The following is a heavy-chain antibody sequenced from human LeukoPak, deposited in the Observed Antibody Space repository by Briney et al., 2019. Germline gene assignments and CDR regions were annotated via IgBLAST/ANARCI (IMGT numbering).Heavy chain of an antibody. CDR2: IYPGDSDT. V-gene: IGHV5-51*01. Sequence: GESLKISCKGSGYSFTSYWIGWVRQMPGKGLEWMGIIYPGDSDTRYSPSFQGQVTISADKSISTAYLQWSSLKASDTAMYYCARQPDSSGYGAYYYYGMDVWGQGTTVTVSS. CDR3: ARQPDSSGYGAYYYYGMDV. D-gene: IGHD3-22*01. J-gene: IGHJ6*02. CDR1: GYSFTSYW.